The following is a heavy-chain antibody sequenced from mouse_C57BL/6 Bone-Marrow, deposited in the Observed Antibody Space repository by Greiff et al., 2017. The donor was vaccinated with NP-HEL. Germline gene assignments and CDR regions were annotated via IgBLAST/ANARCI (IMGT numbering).Heavy chain of an antibody. Sequence: EVKLVESGGGLVKPGGSLKLSCAASGFTFSSYAMSWVRQTPEKRLEWVATISDGGSYTYYPDNVKGRFTISRDNAKNNLYLQMSHLKSEDTAMYYCARGDLRRGGNFDYWGQGTTLTVSS. D-gene: IGHD2-12*01. CDR3: ARGDLRRGGNFDY. V-gene: IGHV5-4*03. J-gene: IGHJ2*01. CDR2: ISDGGSYT. CDR1: GFTFSSYA.